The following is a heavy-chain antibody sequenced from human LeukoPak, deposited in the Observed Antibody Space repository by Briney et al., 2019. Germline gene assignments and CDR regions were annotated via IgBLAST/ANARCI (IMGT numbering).Heavy chain of an antibody. Sequence: PSETPSLTCTVSGGSTSSYYWSWIRQPPGKGLGWIGYIYYSGSTNYNPSLKSRVTISVDTSKNQFSLKLSSVTAADTAVYYCARVSVNFDSDAFDIWGQGTMVTVSS. D-gene: IGHD3-9*01. CDR3: ARVSVNFDSDAFDI. V-gene: IGHV4-59*08. CDR1: GGSTSSYY. J-gene: IGHJ3*02. CDR2: IYYSGST.